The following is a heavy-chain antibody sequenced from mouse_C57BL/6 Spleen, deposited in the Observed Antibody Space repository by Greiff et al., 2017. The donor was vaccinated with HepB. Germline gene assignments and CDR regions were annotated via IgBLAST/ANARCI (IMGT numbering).Heavy chain of an antibody. CDR3: AKRNDYDDGYAMDY. CDR1: GFSLTSYG. V-gene: IGHV2-5*01. Sequence: VQLQQSGPGLVQPSHSLSITCTVSGFSLTSYGVHWVRQSPGKGLEWLGVIWRGGSTDYNAAFMSRLSITKDNSKSQVFFKMNSLQADDTAIYYCAKRNDYDDGYAMDYWGQGTSVTVSS. J-gene: IGHJ4*01. D-gene: IGHD2-4*01. CDR2: IWRGGST.